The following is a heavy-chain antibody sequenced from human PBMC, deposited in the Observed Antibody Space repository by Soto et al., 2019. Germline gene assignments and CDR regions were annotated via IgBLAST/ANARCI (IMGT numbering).Heavy chain of an antibody. Sequence: QVQLVQSGTEVKRPGDSVKVSCKASGYTFTGYYVQWVRQAPGQGLERMGWINPNSGDTYLAQRFQGRVTMNRDTSVGTAYMELRGLTSDDTAEYYCAKGGAIVAAGTRVYLYNAMDVWGQGTTVTVSS. CDR3: AKGGAIVAAGTRVYLYNAMDV. J-gene: IGHJ6*02. V-gene: IGHV1-2*02. D-gene: IGHD1-26*01. CDR1: GYTFTGYY. CDR2: INPNSGDT.